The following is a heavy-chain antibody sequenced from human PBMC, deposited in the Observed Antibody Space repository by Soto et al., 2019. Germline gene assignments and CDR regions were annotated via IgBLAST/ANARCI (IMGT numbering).Heavy chain of an antibody. CDR2: ISTFHGNT. CDR1: GYTFTSYG. CDR3: AREYSSSWYWWYYGMDV. V-gene: IGHV1-18*04. Sequence: RASVKVSCKASGYTFTSYGISWVRQAPGQGLEWMGWISTFHGNTNYAQKFQGSVTMTTDTSTSTAYMELRSLRSDDTAVYYCAREYSSSWYWWYYGMDVWGQGTTVTVSS. J-gene: IGHJ6*02. D-gene: IGHD6-13*01.